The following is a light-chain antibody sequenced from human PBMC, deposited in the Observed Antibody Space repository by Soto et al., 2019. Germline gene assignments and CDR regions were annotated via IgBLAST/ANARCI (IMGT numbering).Light chain of an antibody. CDR3: SSYAGSNNYV. CDR1: SSDVGGYNY. V-gene: IGLV2-8*01. Sequence: SVLPKPPSASGSPGQSVAISCTGTSSDVGGYNYVSWYQLHPGKAPKLMIYEVNMRPSGVPDRFSGSKSGNTASLTVSGLRAEDEADYYCSSYAGSNNYVFGTGTKVTVL. CDR2: EVN. J-gene: IGLJ1*01.